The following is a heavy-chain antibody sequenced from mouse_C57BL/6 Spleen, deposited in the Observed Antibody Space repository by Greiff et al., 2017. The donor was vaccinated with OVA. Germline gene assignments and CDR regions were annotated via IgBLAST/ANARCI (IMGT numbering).Heavy chain of an antibody. V-gene: IGHV1-26*01. Sequence: VQLQQSGPELVKPGASVKISCKASGYTFTDYYMNWVKQSHGKSLEWIGDINPNNGGTSYNQKFKGKATLTVDKSSSTAYMELRSLTSEDSAVYYCASLYGNYGGVAYWGQGTLVTVSA. CDR2: INPNNGGT. J-gene: IGHJ3*01. D-gene: IGHD2-1*01. CDR1: GYTFTDYY. CDR3: ASLYGNYGGVAY.